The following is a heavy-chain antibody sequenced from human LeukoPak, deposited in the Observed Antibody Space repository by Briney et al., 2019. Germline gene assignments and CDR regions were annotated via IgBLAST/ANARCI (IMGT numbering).Heavy chain of an antibody. CDR3: ARGIAAAGGPDY. Sequence: ASVKVSCKASGCTFTSYDINWVRQATGQGLEWMGWMNPNSGNTGYAQKFQGRVTMTRNTSISTAYMELSSLRSEDTAVYYCARGIAAAGGPDYWGQGTLVTVSS. CDR2: MNPNSGNT. V-gene: IGHV1-8*01. J-gene: IGHJ4*02. CDR1: GCTFTSYD. D-gene: IGHD6-13*01.